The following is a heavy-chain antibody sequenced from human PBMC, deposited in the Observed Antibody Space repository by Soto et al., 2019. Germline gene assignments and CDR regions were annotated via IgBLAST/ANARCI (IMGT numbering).Heavy chain of an antibody. CDR3: ATETMVRGVSGIHV. Sequence: QVQLQESGPGLVKPSQTLSLTCTVSGGSISSGGYYWSWIRQHPGKGLEWIGYIYYSGSTYYNPSLKSRVTISVETSKNQFSLKLSSVTAADTAVYYCATETMVRGVSGIHVWGQGTLVTVSS. V-gene: IGHV4-31*03. CDR2: IYYSGST. J-gene: IGHJ4*02. CDR1: GGSISSGGYY. D-gene: IGHD3-10*01.